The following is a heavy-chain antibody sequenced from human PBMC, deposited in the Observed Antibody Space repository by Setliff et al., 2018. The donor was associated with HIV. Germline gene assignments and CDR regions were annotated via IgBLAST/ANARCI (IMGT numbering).Heavy chain of an antibody. J-gene: IGHJ6*03. V-gene: IGHV1-46*01. CDR3: ARGSYYYDSSGYSEPYYMDV. Sequence: ASVKVSCKASGYTFTSYYMNWVRQAPGQGLEWMGIINPSGGSSTYAQKFQGRVAMTRDTSTSTVYMELSSLRSEDTAVYYCARGSYYYDSSGYSEPYYMDVWGKGTTVTVSS. D-gene: IGHD3-22*01. CDR1: GYTFTSYY. CDR2: INPSGGSS.